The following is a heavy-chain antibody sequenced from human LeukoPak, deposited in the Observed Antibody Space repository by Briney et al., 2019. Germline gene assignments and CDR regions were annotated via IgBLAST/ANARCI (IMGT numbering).Heavy chain of an antibody. J-gene: IGHJ3*02. V-gene: IGHV3-9*01. CDR2: ISRNSGST. CDR3: AKGSGELLWSAFDI. Sequence: GGSVKVSCTASGYTFASYAMHWVRQAPGQGLEWMAGISRNSGSTGYADTVQGRVTISRDTAMSTVYLQMNSLRAEDTALYYCAKGSGELLWSAFDIWGQGTMVTVSS. CDR1: GYTFASYA. D-gene: IGHD1-26*01.